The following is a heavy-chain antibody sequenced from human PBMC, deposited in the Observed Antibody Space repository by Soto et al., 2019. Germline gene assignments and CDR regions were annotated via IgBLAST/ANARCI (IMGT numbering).Heavy chain of an antibody. CDR2: IKEEGREK. D-gene: IGHD2-2*02. CDR3: ARLGRDIPFDY. V-gene: IGHV3-7*01. Sequence: EVHLVESGGGLVQPGVSLRLSCAASGFTFNFYSMGWVRQAPGKGPEWVANIKEEGREKFYADSVRGRFTISRDNPNNLVYLHMSSLRVEDTALYYCARLGRDIPFDYWGQGTLVTVSS. CDR1: GFTFNFYS. J-gene: IGHJ4*02.